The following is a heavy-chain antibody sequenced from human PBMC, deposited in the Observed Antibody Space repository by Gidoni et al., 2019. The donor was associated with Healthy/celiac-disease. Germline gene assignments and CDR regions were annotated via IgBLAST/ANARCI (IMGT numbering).Heavy chain of an antibody. D-gene: IGHD3-22*01. CDR2: IYSSGST. CDR1: GGSISSGDYY. CDR3: ARTIASRGYYYPFDY. V-gene: IGHV4-30-4*01. Sequence: QVQQQESGPGLVKPSQTLSLTCTVSGGSISSGDYYWSWIRQPPGKGLEWIGYIYSSGSTYYYPSLKSRVTISVDTSKNHFSLKLRSVTAADTAVYYCARTIASRGYYYPFDYWGQGTLVPVSS. J-gene: IGHJ4*02.